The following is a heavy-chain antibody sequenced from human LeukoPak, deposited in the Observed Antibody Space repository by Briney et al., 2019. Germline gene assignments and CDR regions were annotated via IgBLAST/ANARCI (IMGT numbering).Heavy chain of an antibody. D-gene: IGHD6-13*01. J-gene: IGHJ4*02. CDR3: AKDLSSSFDTYGSH. CDR1: GFTFSSYG. CDR2: IRYDGSNK. V-gene: IGHV3-30*02. Sequence: GGSLRLSCAASGFTFSSYGMHWVRQAPGKGLEWVAFIRYDGSNKYYADSVKGRFTISRDNSKNTLYLQMNSLRAEDTAVYYCAKDLSSSFDTYGSHWGQGTLVTVSS.